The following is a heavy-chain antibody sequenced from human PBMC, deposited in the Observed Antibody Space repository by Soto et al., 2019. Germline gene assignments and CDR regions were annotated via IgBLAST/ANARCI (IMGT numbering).Heavy chain of an antibody. CDR3: ARDSGGWGIWFGEEGMDV. V-gene: IGHV3-33*01. D-gene: IGHD3-10*01. Sequence: QVQLVESGGGVVQPGRSLRLSCAASGFTFSSYGMHWVRQAPGKGLEWVAVIWYDGSNKYYADSVKGRFTISRDNSKNTWYLQRNSRRAEDTGVYYCARDSGGWGIWFGEEGMDVWGQGTTVTVSS. CDR1: GFTFSSYG. J-gene: IGHJ6*02. CDR2: IWYDGSNK.